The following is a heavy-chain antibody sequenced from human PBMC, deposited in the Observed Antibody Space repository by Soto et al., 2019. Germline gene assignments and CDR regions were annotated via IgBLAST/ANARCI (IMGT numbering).Heavy chain of an antibody. J-gene: IGHJ5*02. CDR1: GYSFTKDW. V-gene: IGHV5-10-1*01. Sequence: GESLKPSCNGPGYSFTKDWISWVRQMPGKGLEWMARIDPGDSYSDYSPSFRGHVTMSIDKSSNTLYLQMNSLKTEDTAMYYCAKDPKCCTIGSHFLDNWFDPWGQGTLVTVSS. D-gene: IGHD2-8*01. CDR2: IDPGDSYS. CDR3: AKDPKCCTIGSHFLDNWFDP.